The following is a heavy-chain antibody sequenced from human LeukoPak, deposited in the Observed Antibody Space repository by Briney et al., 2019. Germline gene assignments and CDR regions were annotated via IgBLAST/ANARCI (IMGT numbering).Heavy chain of an antibody. J-gene: IGHJ4*02. CDR2: INPGGSSI. D-gene: IGHD1-14*01. CDR3: ARSNQADDY. CDR1: GFTFSSYW. V-gene: IGHV3-74*01. Sequence: GRSLRPSCAASGFTFSSYWMHWVRQVPGKGLVWVARINPGGSSITYADSVKGRFTISRDNAKNTLYLQMDSLRAEDTGVYYCARSNQADDYRGQGTLVTVSS.